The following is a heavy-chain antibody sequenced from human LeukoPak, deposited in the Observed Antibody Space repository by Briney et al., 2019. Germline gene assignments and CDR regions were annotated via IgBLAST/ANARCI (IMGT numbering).Heavy chain of an antibody. V-gene: IGHV4-4*07. CDR1: GGSICSYY. D-gene: IGHD6-13*01. CDR2: IYTSGST. J-gene: IGHJ6*03. CDR3: ARDGSRTAAAGTADYMDV. Sequence: MASETLSLTCTVSGGSICSYYWSWIRQPAGKGLEWIGRIYTSGSTNYNPSLKSRVTMSVDTSKNQFSLKLSSVTAADTAVYYCARDGSRTAAAGTADYMDVWGKGTTVTVSS.